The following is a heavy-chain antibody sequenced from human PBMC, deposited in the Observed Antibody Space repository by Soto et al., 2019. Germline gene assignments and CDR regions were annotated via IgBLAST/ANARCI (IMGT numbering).Heavy chain of an antibody. Sequence: SETLSLTCTVSGGSISSSSYYWGWIRQPPGKGLEWIGSIYYSGSTYYNPSLKSRVTISVDTSKNQFSLKLSSVTAADTAVYYCASVGDDFWSGYYLPYYFDYWGQGTLVTVSS. J-gene: IGHJ4*02. CDR1: GGSISSSSYY. V-gene: IGHV4-39*01. D-gene: IGHD3-3*01. CDR2: IYYSGST. CDR3: ASVGDDFWSGYYLPYYFDY.